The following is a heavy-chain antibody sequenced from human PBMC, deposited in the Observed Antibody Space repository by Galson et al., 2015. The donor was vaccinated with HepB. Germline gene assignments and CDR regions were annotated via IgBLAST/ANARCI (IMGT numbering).Heavy chain of an antibody. CDR2: IYHSGNT. J-gene: IGHJ5*02. CDR3: ARTRLTIFGAFIPGDNWFDP. D-gene: IGHD3-3*01. Sequence: ETLSLTCAVSGASISSNWWTWVRQSPGKGLEWIGEIYHSGNTNYNPSLKSRATISVDKSKNHFSLKLSSVTAADTAVYYCARTRLTIFGAFIPGDNWFDPWGQGTLVTVSS. V-gene: IGHV4-4*02. CDR1: GASISSNW.